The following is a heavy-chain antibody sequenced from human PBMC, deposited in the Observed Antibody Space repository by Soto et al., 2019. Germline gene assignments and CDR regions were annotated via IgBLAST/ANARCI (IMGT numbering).Heavy chain of an antibody. Sequence: SEPLSLTCTVPGGSISSYCWSWIRQPPGKGLEWIGYIYYSGSTNYNPSLKSRVTISVDTSKNQFSLKLSSVTAADTAVYYCARRGSGSYYPANWFDPWGQGTLVTVSS. D-gene: IGHD3-10*01. V-gene: IGHV4-59*08. CDR2: IYYSGST. CDR1: GGSISSYC. J-gene: IGHJ5*02. CDR3: ARRGSGSYYPANWFDP.